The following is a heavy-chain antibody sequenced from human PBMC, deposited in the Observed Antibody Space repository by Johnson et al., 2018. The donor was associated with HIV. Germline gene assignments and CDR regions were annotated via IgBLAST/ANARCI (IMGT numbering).Heavy chain of an antibody. D-gene: IGHD3-9*01. CDR3: ARDGRFYDILTDYYSNAFDI. Sequence: QVQLVESGGGVVQPGRSLRLSCAASGFTFSTYTMHWVRQAPGKGLEWVAVISFDENNKVYADSVKGRFTISSDNSKNTLYLQMNSLRAEDTAVYYCARDGRFYDILTDYYSNAFDIWGQGTMVAVSS. J-gene: IGHJ3*02. V-gene: IGHV3-30-3*01. CDR2: ISFDENNK. CDR1: GFTFSTYT.